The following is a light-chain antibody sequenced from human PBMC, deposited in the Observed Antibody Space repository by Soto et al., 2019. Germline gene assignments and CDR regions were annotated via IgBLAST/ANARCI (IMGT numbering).Light chain of an antibody. J-gene: IGKJ1*01. CDR1: QSISSW. CDR3: QQYNSSPWT. V-gene: IGKV1-5*03. CDR2: KAS. Sequence: DIQMTQSPSTLSASVGDRVTITCRASQSISSWLAWYQQKPGKAPKLLIYKASSLESGVPSRFSGSGSGTELTLTISGLQPDDFATYYCQQYNSSPWTFGQGTKVEVK.